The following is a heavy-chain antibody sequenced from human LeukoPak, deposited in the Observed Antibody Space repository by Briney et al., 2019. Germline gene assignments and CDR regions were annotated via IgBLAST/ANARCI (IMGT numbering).Heavy chain of an antibody. V-gene: IGHV1-18*01. CDR2: ISAYNGNT. Sequence: GASVKVSCKASGYTFTSYGISWVRQAPGQGLEWMGWISAYNGNTNYAQKLQGRVTMTTDTSTSTAYMELRSLRSDDTAVYYCARVFSGWYFDSDYYMDVWGKGTTVTVSS. J-gene: IGHJ6*03. D-gene: IGHD6-19*01. CDR3: ARVFSGWYFDSDYYMDV. CDR1: GYTFTSYG.